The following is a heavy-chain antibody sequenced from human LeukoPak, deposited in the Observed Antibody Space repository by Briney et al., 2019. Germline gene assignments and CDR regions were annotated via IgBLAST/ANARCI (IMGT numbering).Heavy chain of an antibody. CDR3: ARDSGYYGSGSYFYYFDY. Sequence: ASVKVSCKASGYTFNSYGISWVRQAPGQGLEWMGWISAYNGNTNYAQKLQGRVTMTTDTSTSTAYMELRSLRSDDTAVYYCARDSGYYGSGSYFYYFDYWGQGTLVTVSS. CDR2: ISAYNGNT. J-gene: IGHJ4*02. CDR1: GYTFNSYG. D-gene: IGHD3-10*01. V-gene: IGHV1-18*01.